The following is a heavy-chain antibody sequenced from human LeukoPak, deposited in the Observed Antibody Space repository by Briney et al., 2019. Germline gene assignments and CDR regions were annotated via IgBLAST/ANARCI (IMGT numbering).Heavy chain of an antibody. D-gene: IGHD6-13*01. Sequence: GGSLRLSCAASGFTFSSYAMSWVRQAPGKGLEWVSAISGSGGSTYYADSVKGRFTISRDNSKNTLYLQMNSLRAEDTALYYCAKDLSMGSSWYPLGYWGQGTLVTVSS. J-gene: IGHJ4*02. CDR1: GFTFSSYA. CDR2: ISGSGGST. V-gene: IGHV3-23*01. CDR3: AKDLSMGSSWYPLGY.